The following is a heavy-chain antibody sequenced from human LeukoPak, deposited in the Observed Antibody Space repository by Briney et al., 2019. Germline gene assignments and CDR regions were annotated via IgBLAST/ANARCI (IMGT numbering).Heavy chain of an antibody. D-gene: IGHD6-13*01. CDR3: AREAGRVAAAAHFQH. J-gene: IGHJ1*01. CDR1: GGSLSTYY. V-gene: IGHV4-59*01. Sequence: SETLSLTCTVSGGSLSTYYWSWIRQPPGKGLEWLGFIYHSGSTTYNPSLRSRVTISLDTSKNQISLNLSSVTAADTAVYYCAREAGRVAAAAHFQHWGQGTLVTVSS. CDR2: IYHSGST.